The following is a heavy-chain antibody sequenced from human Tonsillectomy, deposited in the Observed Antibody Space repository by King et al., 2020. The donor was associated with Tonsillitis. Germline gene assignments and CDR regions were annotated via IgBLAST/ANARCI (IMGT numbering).Heavy chain of an antibody. CDR3: ARTFGDYGGNVDY. CDR2: SNHSGST. V-gene: IGHV4-34*01. D-gene: IGHD4-23*01. CDR1: GGSFSGDY. J-gene: IGHJ4*02. Sequence: QVQLQQWGAGRLKPSETLSLTCGVYGGSFSGDYWNWIRQPPGKGLEWIGESNHSGSTNYNPSLKSRVTVSVDTSKNQFSLKLSSVTAADRAVYYCARTFGDYGGNVDYWGQGTLVTVSS.